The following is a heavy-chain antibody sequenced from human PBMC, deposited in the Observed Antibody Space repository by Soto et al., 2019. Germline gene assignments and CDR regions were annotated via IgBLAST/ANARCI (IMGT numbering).Heavy chain of an antibody. D-gene: IGHD1-26*01. CDR1: GGTFSSYA. CDR2: IIPIFGTA. Sequence: QVQLVQSGAEVKKPGSSVKVSCKASGGTFSSYAISWVRQAPGQGLEWMGGIIPIFGTANYAQKFQGRVTITADKSTSTAYMELSSLRSEDTAVYYCARLIVGATYYSYYGMDVWGQGTTVTVSS. V-gene: IGHV1-69*06. CDR3: ARLIVGATYYSYYGMDV. J-gene: IGHJ6*02.